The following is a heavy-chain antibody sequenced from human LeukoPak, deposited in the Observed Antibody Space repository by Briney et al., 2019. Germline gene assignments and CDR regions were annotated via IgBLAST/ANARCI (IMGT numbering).Heavy chain of an antibody. V-gene: IGHV3-23*01. J-gene: IGHJ4*02. D-gene: IGHD3-3*01. CDR2: ISGSGGST. CDR1: RFPFSSYA. Sequence: GALRLSCAASRFPFSSYAMSWVRQAPGKGLEWVSAISGSGGSTYYADSVKGRFTISRDNSRNTLYLQMNSLRAEDTAVYYCAKSFSSFDYWGQGTLVTVSS. CDR3: AKSFSSFDY.